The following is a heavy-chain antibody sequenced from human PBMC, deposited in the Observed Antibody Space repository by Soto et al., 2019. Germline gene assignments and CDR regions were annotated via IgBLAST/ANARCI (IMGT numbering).Heavy chain of an antibody. V-gene: IGHV1-24*01. CDR3: ATDEGTGRYGSGGRYYGMEV. J-gene: IGHJ6*02. CDR2: FDPVDGET. D-gene: IGHD3-10*01. CDR1: GYSLTELS. Sequence: QVQLVQSGAEVRKPGASVKVSCKVSGYSLTELSIHWVRQAPGKGLEWMGGFDPVDGETIYAQKFQGRVTMTEDTXXDTADMELSSLRSEDTAVYYCATDEGTGRYGSGGRYYGMEVWGQGTTVTVSS.